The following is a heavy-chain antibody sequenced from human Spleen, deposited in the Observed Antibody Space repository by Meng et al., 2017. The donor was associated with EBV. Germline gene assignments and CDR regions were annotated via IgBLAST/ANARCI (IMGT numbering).Heavy chain of an antibody. CDR1: GFSLSTSGVG. CDR3: ALDYGDYYFDY. Sequence: QITLKESGPTLXXXXXTXTLTCTLSGFSLSTSGVGVGGIRQPPGKALEWLALIYWDDDKRYSPSLKSRLTITKDTSKNQVVLTMTNMDPVDTATYYCALDYGDYYFDYWGQGTLVTVSS. D-gene: IGHD4-17*01. J-gene: IGHJ4*02. V-gene: IGHV2-5*02. CDR2: IYWDDDK.